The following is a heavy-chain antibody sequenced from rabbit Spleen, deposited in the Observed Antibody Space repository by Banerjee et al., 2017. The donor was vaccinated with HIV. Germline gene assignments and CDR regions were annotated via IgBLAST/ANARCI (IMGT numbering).Heavy chain of an antibody. J-gene: IGHJ6*01. Sequence: QSLEESGGDLVKPGASLTLTCTASGVSFSSNNYMCWVRQAPGKGLEWIACIHSGSSGFTYFASWAKGRFTISKTSSTTVTLQMTSLTAADTATYFCARDSGSSFSSYGMDLWGPGTLVTVS. CDR2: IHSGSSGFT. CDR1: GVSFSSNNY. D-gene: IGHD8-1*01. V-gene: IGHV1S40*01. CDR3: ARDSGSSFSSYGMDL.